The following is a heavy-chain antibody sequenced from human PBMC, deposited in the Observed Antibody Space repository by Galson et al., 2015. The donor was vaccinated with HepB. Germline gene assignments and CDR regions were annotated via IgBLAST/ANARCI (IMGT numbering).Heavy chain of an antibody. J-gene: IGHJ6*03. CDR2: ISYDGSNT. D-gene: IGHD4-17*01. V-gene: IGHV3-30*18. CDR1: GFSFSKYG. Sequence: SLRLSCAASGFSFSKYGMHWVRQASGKGLESVAVISYDGSNTYYGDSVKGRFTISRDNSKNTLYLQMNSLRAEDTGVYYCAKDATYGVLAYYYSYMDAWGKGATVTVAS. CDR3: AKDATYGVLAYYYSYMDA.